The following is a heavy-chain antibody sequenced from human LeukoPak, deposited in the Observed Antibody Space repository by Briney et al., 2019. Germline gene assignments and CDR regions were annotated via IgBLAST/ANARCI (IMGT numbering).Heavy chain of an antibody. CDR3: AREGLEDCSGASCYFLFDP. V-gene: IGHV4-4*07. CDR2: IYSTGST. Sequence: KASETLSLTCTVSGGSINSHYWSWIRKPAGQGLEWIGRIYSTGSTSYNPSLKSRVTMSVDTSNNQLSLKLSSVTAADTAVYYCAREGLEDCSGASCYFLFDPWGQGTLVTVSS. D-gene: IGHD2-15*01. CDR1: GGSINSHY. J-gene: IGHJ5*02.